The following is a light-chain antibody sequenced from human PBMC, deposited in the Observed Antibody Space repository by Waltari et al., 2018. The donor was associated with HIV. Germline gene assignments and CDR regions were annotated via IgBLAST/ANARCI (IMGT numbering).Light chain of an antibody. CDR1: TSHVGNNF. CDR2: RDN. J-gene: IGLJ1*01. Sequence: QSVLPQPPSASGTPGQRVPLSCSGPTSHVGNNFVSLYQTPPGTAPTLLFYRDNQRPSGVPDRLSGSKSGASASLAISGLRSEDEGDYHCATWDVSLGASYVFGAGTKVTVL. CDR3: ATWDVSLGASYV. V-gene: IGLV1-47*01.